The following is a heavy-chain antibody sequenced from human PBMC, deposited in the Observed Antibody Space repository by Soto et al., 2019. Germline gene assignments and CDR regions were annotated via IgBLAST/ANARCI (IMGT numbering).Heavy chain of an antibody. CDR2: INAGNGNT. D-gene: IGHD3-22*01. CDR3: ARDLGGYGDDY. Sequence: QVQLVQSGAEEKKPGASVKVSCKASGYTFTSYAMHWVRQAPGQRLEWMGWINAGNGNTKYSQKFQGRVTINSDTSARTAYMELGSLRSEDTAVYYCARDLGGYGDDYWGQGALVTVSS. V-gene: IGHV1-3*05. CDR1: GYTFTSYA. J-gene: IGHJ4*02.